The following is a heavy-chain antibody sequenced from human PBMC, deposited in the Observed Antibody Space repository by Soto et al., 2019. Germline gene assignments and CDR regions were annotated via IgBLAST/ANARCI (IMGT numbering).Heavy chain of an antibody. V-gene: IGHV5-51*01. CDR3: ARQPGVRNYDINAFDI. CDR2: IYPGDSDT. D-gene: IGHD3-22*01. J-gene: IGHJ3*02. Sequence: GESLKISCQGSGYSFTSYWIGWVRQMPGKGLEWMGIIYPGDSDTRYSPSFQGQVTISADNSISSAYLQWSSLKASDTAMYYCARQPGVRNYDINAFDIWGQGTMVTVSS. CDR1: GYSFTSYW.